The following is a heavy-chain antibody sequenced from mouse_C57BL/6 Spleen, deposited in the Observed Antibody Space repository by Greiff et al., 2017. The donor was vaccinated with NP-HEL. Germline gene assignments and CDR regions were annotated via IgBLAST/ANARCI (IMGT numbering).Heavy chain of an antibody. CDR1: GYTFTSYW. Sequence: VQLQQPGAELVKPGASVKLSCKASGYTFTSYWMHWVKQRPGQGLEWIGMIHPNSGSTNYNEKFKSKATLTVDKSSSTAYMQLSSLTSEDSAVYYCARRALGPFDYWGQGTTLTVSS. V-gene: IGHV1-64*01. J-gene: IGHJ2*01. CDR3: ARRALGPFDY. D-gene: IGHD3-1*01. CDR2: IHPNSGST.